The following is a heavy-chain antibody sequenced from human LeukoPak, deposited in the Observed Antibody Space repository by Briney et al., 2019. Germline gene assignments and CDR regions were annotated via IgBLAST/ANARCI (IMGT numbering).Heavy chain of an antibody. CDR3: ARIESSGSSSGYADY. CDR1: GFSLSTSGMC. Sequence: SGPALVKPTQPLTLTCTFSGFSLSTSGMCVSWIRQPPVKALEWLARIDWDDDKYYSTSLKTRLTISKDTSKNQVVLTMTNMDPVDTATYYCARIESSGSSSGYADYWGQGTLVTVSS. V-gene: IGHV2-70*11. J-gene: IGHJ4*02. D-gene: IGHD6-13*01. CDR2: IDWDDDK.